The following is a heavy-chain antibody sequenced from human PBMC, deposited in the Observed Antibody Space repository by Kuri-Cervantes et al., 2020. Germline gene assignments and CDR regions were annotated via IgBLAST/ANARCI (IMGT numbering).Heavy chain of an antibody. Sequence: GGSLRLSCAASGFTFSSYWMRWVRQAPGKGLELVANIIQDGSEKYYVDSVKGRFTISRDNAKDSLSLQMNRLRAEDTAVYYCVRGERRNYHYFDYWGQGTLVTVSS. V-gene: IGHV3-7*01. D-gene: IGHD1-7*01. CDR3: VRGERRNYHYFDY. CDR1: GFTFSSYW. CDR2: IIQDGSEK. J-gene: IGHJ4*02.